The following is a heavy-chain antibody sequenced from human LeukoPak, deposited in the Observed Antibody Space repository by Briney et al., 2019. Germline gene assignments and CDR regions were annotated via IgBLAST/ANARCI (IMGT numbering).Heavy chain of an antibody. CDR3: AKLASGSYYRAWFDP. Sequence: GGSLRLSCAASGFTFRSFAMSWVRHAPGKGVEWVSAISGSGGSTYYADSVKGRFTISRDNSKNTLYLQMNSLRAEDTGVYYCAKLASGSYYRAWFDPWGRGTLVSVSS. CDR2: ISGSGGST. J-gene: IGHJ5*02. D-gene: IGHD1-26*01. CDR1: GFTFRSFA. V-gene: IGHV3-23*01.